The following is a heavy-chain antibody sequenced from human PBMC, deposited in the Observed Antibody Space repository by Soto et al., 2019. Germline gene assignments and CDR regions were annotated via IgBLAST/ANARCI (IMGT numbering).Heavy chain of an antibody. CDR3: AREGFMVLVPAARAWFDS. V-gene: IGHV3-30-3*01. CDR1: GFTFSSYA. D-gene: IGHD2-2*01. Sequence: GGSLRLSCAASGFTFSSYAMHWVRQAPGKGLEWVAVISYDGSNKYYADSVKGRFTISRDNSKNTLYLQMNSLRAEDTAVYYCAREGFMVLVPAARAWFDSWGQGTLVTVSS. J-gene: IGHJ5*01. CDR2: ISYDGSNK.